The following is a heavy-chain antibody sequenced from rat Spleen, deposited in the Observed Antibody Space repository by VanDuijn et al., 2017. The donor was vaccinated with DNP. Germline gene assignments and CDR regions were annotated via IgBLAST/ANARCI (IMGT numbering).Heavy chain of an antibody. CDR3: ASYYGYNYWYFDV. J-gene: IGHJ1*01. CDR1: GFTFSTAW. CDR2: IKAKSNNYAT. D-gene: IGHD1-9*01. Sequence: EVQVLESGGGLVQPGNSLKLSCATSGFTFSTAWMYWYLPFPEKRLEWVARIKAKSNNYATDYAESVKGRFTISRDDSKSSIYLQMNNLKEEDTAIYYCASYYGYNYWYFDVWGPGTMVTVSS. V-gene: IGHV6-6*01.